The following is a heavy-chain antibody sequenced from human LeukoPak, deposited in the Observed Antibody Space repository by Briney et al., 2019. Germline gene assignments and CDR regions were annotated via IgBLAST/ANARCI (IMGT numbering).Heavy chain of an antibody. Sequence: GGSLRLSCAASGFTFSSYAMSWVRQAPGKGLEWVSAISGSGGSTYYADSVKGRFTISRDNSKNTLYLQMNSLRAEDTAVYYCAKLGGYCSGGSCSSPGAFDIWGQGTMVTVSS. CDR2: ISGSGGST. CDR1: GFTFSSYA. CDR3: AKLGGYCSGGSCSSPGAFDI. V-gene: IGHV3-23*01. D-gene: IGHD2-15*01. J-gene: IGHJ3*02.